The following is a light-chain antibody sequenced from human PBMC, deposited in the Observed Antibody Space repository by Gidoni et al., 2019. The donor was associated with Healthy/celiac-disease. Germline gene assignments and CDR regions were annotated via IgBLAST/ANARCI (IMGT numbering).Light chain of an antibody. J-gene: IGKJ1*01. CDR1: QGISNS. V-gene: IGKV1-NL1*01. CDR3: QQYYSTRWT. Sequence: DIQMTQSPSSLSASVGDRVTITCRARQGISNSLAWYQQKPGKAPKLLLYAASRLESGVPSRFSGSGSGTDYTLTISSLQPEDFATYYCQQYYSTRWTFGQGTKVEIK. CDR2: AAS.